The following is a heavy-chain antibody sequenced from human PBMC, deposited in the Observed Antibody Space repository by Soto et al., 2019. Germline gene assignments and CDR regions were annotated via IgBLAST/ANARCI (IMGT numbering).Heavy chain of an antibody. D-gene: IGHD6-13*01. CDR3: ARHGRIAAAGETYYYYGMDV. Sequence: EVQLVQSGAEVKKPGESLRISCKGSGYSFTSYWISWVRQMPGKGLEWMGRIDPSDSYTNYSPSFQGHVTISADKSISTAYLQWSSLKASDTAMYYCARHGRIAAAGETYYYYGMDVWGQGTTVTVSS. CDR2: IDPSDSYT. CDR1: GYSFTSYW. V-gene: IGHV5-10-1*03. J-gene: IGHJ6*02.